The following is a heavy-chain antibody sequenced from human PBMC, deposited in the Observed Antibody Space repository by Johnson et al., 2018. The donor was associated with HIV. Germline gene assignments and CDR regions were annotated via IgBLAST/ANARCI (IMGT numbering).Heavy chain of an antibody. CDR1: GFTFRSYP. Sequence: QMLLVESGGGVVHPGRSLRLSCAASGFTFRSYPMNWVRQAPGKGLEWVAFVSYDESSKYYRDSVKGRFTISRDNSKNTLYLQMNSLRTEDTAMYYCAKGHSSGYPKDAFDIWGRGTIVTVSS. V-gene: IGHV3-30*04. D-gene: IGHD3-22*01. CDR2: VSYDESSK. J-gene: IGHJ3*02. CDR3: AKGHSSGYPKDAFDI.